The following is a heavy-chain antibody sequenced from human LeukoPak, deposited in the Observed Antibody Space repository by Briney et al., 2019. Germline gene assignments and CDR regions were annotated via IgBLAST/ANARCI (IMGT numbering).Heavy chain of an antibody. J-gene: IGHJ4*02. CDR1: GFTFSSYA. V-gene: IGHV3-30-3*01. Sequence: PGGSLRLSCAASGFTFSSYAMHWVRQAPGKGLEWVAVISYDGSNKYYADSVKGRFTISRDNSKNTLYLQMNSLRAEDTAVYYCARWFGELSGFDYWGQGTLVTVSS. D-gene: IGHD3-10*01. CDR2: ISYDGSNK. CDR3: ARWFGELSGFDY.